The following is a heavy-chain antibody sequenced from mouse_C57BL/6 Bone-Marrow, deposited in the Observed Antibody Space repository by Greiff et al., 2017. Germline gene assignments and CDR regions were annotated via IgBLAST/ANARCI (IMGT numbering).Heavy chain of an antibody. J-gene: IGHJ2*01. Sequence: EVMLVESGGGLVKPGGSLKLSCAASGFTFSSYTMSWVRQTPEKRLEWVATISGGGGNTYYPDSVKGRFTISRDNAKNTLYLQMSSLRSEDTALYYYASQGIITTVVRFDNWGRGTTHSVTS. CDR1: GFTFSSYT. V-gene: IGHV5-9*01. D-gene: IGHD1-1*01. CDR2: ISGGGGNT. CDR3: ASQGIITTVVRFDN.